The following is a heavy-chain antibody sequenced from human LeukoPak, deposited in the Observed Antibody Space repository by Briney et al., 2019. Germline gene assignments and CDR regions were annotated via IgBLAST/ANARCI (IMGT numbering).Heavy chain of an antibody. CDR2: IYSSGST. J-gene: IGHJ4*01. Sequence: SETLSLTCTVPGGSISSYYWSWFRQPPGKGLEWIGHIYSSGSTNYKPSLTSPVTTSLDTSQTPSSSTLTSATTPRTALYYTGRGGPTIAARRTFDCAGEGSSVTASA. V-gene: IGHV4-59*01. CDR3: GRGGPTIAARRTFDC. CDR1: GGSISSYY. D-gene: IGHD6-6*01.